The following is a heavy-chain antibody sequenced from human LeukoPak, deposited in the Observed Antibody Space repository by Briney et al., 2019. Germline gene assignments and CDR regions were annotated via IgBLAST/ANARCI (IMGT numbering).Heavy chain of an antibody. D-gene: IGHD6-19*01. CDR3: ARLSVAGTLFYFDY. V-gene: IGHV4-59*08. Sequence: SETLSLTCTVSGGSISSYYWSWIRQPPGKGLEWIGYIYYSASTNYNPSLKSRVTISVHTSKNQFSLKLSSVTAADTAVYYCARLSVAGTLFYFDYWGQGTLVTVSS. CDR1: GGSISSYY. CDR2: IYYSAST. J-gene: IGHJ4*02.